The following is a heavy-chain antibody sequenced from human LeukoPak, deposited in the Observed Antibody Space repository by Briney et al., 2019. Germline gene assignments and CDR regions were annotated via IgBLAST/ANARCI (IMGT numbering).Heavy chain of an antibody. V-gene: IGHV4-4*07. J-gene: IGHJ4*02. CDR3: ARDQRSGIAVAGFDY. Sequence: KPSETLSLTCTVSGGSISSYYWSWIRQPAGKGLEWIGRIYTSGSTNYNPSLKSRVTISVDKSKNQFSLKLSSVTAADTAVYHCARDQRSGIAVAGFDYWGQGTLVTVSS. D-gene: IGHD6-19*01. CDR1: GGSISSYY. CDR2: IYTSGST.